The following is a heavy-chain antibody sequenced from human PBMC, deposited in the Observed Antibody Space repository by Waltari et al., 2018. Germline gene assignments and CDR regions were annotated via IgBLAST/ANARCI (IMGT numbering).Heavy chain of an antibody. CDR2: VHHSGKT. CDR3: AGDRAIGLFFDY. D-gene: IGHD2-2*01. V-gene: IGHV4-4*01. Sequence: QVQLQESGQGMVKPSGTLYLTCAVSGASISGNYWWSWVRQSPEKGLEWIGQVHHSGKTHYNPSLQSRVTISVDKPKNQFSLNLNSVTGADTAVYCCAGDRAIGLFFDYWGRGTLVTVSS. J-gene: IGHJ4*02. CDR1: GASISGNYW.